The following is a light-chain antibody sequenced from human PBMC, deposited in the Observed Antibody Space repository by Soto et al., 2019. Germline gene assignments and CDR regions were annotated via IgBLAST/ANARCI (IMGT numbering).Light chain of an antibody. CDR3: CSYAGSSTSVI. CDR1: ISDVGDYDY. CDR2: DVY. V-gene: IGLV2-11*01. J-gene: IGLJ2*01. Sequence: LTQPRSVSGSPGQSVTISCTGTISDVGDYDYVSWYQQHPGKAPKLIIYDVYKRSSGVPDRFSGSKSGNTVSLTISGLQAEDEADYYCCSYAGSSTSVIFGGGTKVTVL.